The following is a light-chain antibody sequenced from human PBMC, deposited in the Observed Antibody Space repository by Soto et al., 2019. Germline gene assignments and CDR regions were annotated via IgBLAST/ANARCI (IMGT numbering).Light chain of an antibody. CDR3: SSYTSNSSLI. J-gene: IGLJ2*01. CDR2: EVR. V-gene: IGLV2-14*01. Sequence: QSVLTQPASVSGSPGQSVTISCAGTMRDVGAYNLVSWYQQHPGSAPQFFIYEVRNRPSGISFRFSGSKSGNTASLPISGLQAEDEADYYCSSYTSNSSLIFGGGTQLTVL. CDR1: MRDVGAYNL.